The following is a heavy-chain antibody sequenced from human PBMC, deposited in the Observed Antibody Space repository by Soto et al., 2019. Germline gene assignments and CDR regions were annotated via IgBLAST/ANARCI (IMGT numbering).Heavy chain of an antibody. CDR1: GGSISSSNW. CDR2: IYHSGST. V-gene: IGHV4-4*02. Sequence: SETLSLTCAVSGGSISSSNWWSWVRQPPGKGLEWIGEIYHSGSTNYNPSLKSRVTISVDKSKNQFSLKLSSVTAADTAVYYCERDFRGLAAAGTALSDYYYGMDVWGQGTTVTVSS. D-gene: IGHD6-13*01. CDR3: ERDFRGLAAAGTALSDYYYGMDV. J-gene: IGHJ6*02.